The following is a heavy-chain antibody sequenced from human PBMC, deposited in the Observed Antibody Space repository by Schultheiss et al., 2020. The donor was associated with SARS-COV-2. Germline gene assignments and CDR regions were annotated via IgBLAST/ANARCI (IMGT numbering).Heavy chain of an antibody. CDR1: GFTVSSNY. CDR3: AKHPIVVVPAAENYYYYYYMAV. CDR2: IYSGGST. V-gene: IGHV3-53*01. Sequence: GGSLRLSCAASGFTVSSNYMSWVRQAPGKGLEWVSVIYSGGSTYYADSVKGRFTISRDNPKNTLYLQMNSLRAEDTAVYYCAKHPIVVVPAAENYYYYYYMAVWGKGPGVPVPS. D-gene: IGHD2-2*01. J-gene: IGHJ6*03.